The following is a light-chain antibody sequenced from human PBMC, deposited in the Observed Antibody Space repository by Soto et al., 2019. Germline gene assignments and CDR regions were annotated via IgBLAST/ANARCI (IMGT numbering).Light chain of an antibody. J-gene: IGKJ1*01. CDR3: QQYNTHLRT. CDR2: KAS. Sequence: IWMTQSPSLLSASVGDRVTITCRASQSISSWLAWYQQKPGKAPKLLIYKASSLESGVPSRFSGSGSGTEFTLTISSLQPDDFATYYCQQYNTHLRTFGQGTKVDI. CDR1: QSISSW. V-gene: IGKV1-5*03.